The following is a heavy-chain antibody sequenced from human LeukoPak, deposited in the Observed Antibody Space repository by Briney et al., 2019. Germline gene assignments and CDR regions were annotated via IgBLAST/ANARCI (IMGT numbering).Heavy chain of an antibody. Sequence: GGSLRLSCAASGFTFSSYGMHWVRQAPGKGLEWVALIWCEGNNKKYADSVKGRITISRDNSKNTLYLEMNSLRADDTAVYYCARGWGSSVYASAFDIWGQGTMVTISS. CDR2: IWCEGNNK. D-gene: IGHD3-22*01. V-gene: IGHV3-33*08. CDR1: GFTFSSYG. CDR3: ARGWGSSVYASAFDI. J-gene: IGHJ3*02.